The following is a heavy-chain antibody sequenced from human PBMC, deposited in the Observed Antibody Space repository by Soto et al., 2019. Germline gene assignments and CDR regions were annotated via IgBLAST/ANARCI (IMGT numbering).Heavy chain of an antibody. V-gene: IGHV3-23*01. D-gene: IGHD3-16*01. CDR3: ATDRRPGGNSASYFDF. J-gene: IGHJ4*02. CDR1: GFKYSNYA. Sequence: WGSLRLSCAACGFKYSNYAVRWVRQDPGNGREWVSLISATGAGTYYADSVKDRFTISRDNSHNSLYLHMHILTAEDTAVSYCATDRRPGGNSASYFDFWAQGAQVTVSS. CDR2: ISATGAGT.